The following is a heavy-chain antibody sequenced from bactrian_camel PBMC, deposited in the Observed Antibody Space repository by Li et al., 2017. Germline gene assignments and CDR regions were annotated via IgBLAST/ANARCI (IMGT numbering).Heavy chain of an antibody. J-gene: IGHJ4*01. D-gene: IGHD4*01. CDR2: IGPDALSP. V-gene: IGHV3S1*01. CDR3: AHGTGWYDSDVCGIRNEYHN. CDR1: GYSFERPC. Sequence: HVQLVESGGGSVEAGGSLRLSCAASGYSFERPCMAWFRQTQGKEREGIAAIGPDALSPKYADSVTGRFTISRTQDRTILQMDDLKPEDTAKYYCAHGTGWYDSDVCGIRNEYHNWGQGTQVTVS.